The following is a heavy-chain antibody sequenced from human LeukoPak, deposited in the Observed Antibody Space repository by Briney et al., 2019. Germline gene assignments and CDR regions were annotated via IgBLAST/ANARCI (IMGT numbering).Heavy chain of an antibody. CDR2: INTNTGNP. CDR3: ARDSPSGSSANWFDP. J-gene: IGHJ5*02. D-gene: IGHD6-13*01. CDR1: GYTFTTYA. V-gene: IGHV7-4-1*02. Sequence: ASVKVSCKASGYTFTTYAMNWVRQAPGQGLEWMGWINTNTGNPTYAQGFTGRFVFSLDTSVSTAYLQISSLKAEDTAVYYCARDSPSGSSANWFDPWGQGTLVTVSS.